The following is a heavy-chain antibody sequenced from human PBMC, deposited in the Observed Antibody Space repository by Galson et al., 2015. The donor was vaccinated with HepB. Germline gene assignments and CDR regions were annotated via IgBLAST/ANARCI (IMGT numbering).Heavy chain of an antibody. Sequence: ETLSLTCAVYGGSFSGYYWNWIRQPPGKGLEWIGEINHSGRANYNPSLKSRVTFSVDTSNSNFSLRLRSVTAADTAVYYCARRAPTSLLGVAQGLSPWGQGSLVTVSA. V-gene: IGHV4-34*01. CDR2: INHSGRA. CDR1: GGSFSGYY. CDR3: ARRAPTSLLGVAQGLSP. J-gene: IGHJ5*02. D-gene: IGHD3-3*01.